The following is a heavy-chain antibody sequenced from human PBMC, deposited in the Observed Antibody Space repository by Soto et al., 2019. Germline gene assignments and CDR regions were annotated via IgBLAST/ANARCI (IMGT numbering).Heavy chain of an antibody. CDR1: GDSLRRIPYF. CDR3: ARLQAAVPHY. J-gene: IGHJ4*02. V-gene: IGHV4-39*01. D-gene: IGHD6-13*01. Sequence: PSETLSLTCTVSGDSLRRIPYFWGWIRQPPGKRLEWIGSIFYDGYTLYTPSLKSRVTISVDTSKNQFSLKLTSVAAADTAIYFCARLQAAVPHYWGQG. CDR2: IFYDGYT.